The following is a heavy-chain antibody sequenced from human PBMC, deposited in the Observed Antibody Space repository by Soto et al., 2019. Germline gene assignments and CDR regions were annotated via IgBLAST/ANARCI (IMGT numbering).Heavy chain of an antibody. D-gene: IGHD3-16*01. CDR1: GFTFSSYS. V-gene: IGHV3-21*01. CDR3: ARDLIAEPVYYVRGFYYYGMDV. J-gene: IGHJ6*02. Sequence: GGSLRLSCAASGFTFSSYSMNWVRQAPGKGLEWVSSISSSSSYIYYADSVKGRFTISRDNAKNSLYLQMNSLRAEDTAVYYCARDLIAEPVYYVRGFYYYGMDVWGQGTTVTVSS. CDR2: ISSSSSYI.